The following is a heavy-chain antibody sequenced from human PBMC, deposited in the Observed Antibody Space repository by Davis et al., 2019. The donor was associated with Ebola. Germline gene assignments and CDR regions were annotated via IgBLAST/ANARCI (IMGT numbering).Heavy chain of an antibody. D-gene: IGHD3-3*01. Sequence: GGSLRLSCAASGFTFSSYEMNWVRQAPGKGLEWVSYISSSGSTIYYADSVKGRFTISRDNAKNSLYLQMNSLRAEDTAVYYCARDEYDFWFEANYYGMDVWGQGTTVTVSS. J-gene: IGHJ6*02. CDR3: ARDEYDFWFEANYYGMDV. V-gene: IGHV3-48*03. CDR1: GFTFSSYE. CDR2: ISSSGSTI.